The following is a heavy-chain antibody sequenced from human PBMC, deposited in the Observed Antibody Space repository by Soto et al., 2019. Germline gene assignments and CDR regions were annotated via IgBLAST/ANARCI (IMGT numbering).Heavy chain of an antibody. CDR2: IYYSGST. CDR1: GGSISSSGVY. D-gene: IGHD1-20*01. Sequence: XATLWLNCTVSGGSISSSGVYGVGMRHPPGKGPEWIGSIYYSGSTYYNPSLKSRVTISVDTSKNQFSLKLSSVTAADTAVYYCARRPWDNRNPDYYYYYGMDVWGQGTTVTVS. V-gene: IGHV4-39*01. J-gene: IGHJ6*02. CDR3: ARRPWDNRNPDYYYYYGMDV.